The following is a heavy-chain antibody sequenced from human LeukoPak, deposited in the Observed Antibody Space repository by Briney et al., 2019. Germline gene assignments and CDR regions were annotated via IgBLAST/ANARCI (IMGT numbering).Heavy chain of an antibody. J-gene: IGHJ4*02. Sequence: KPSETLSLTCAISGGSINNYYWSWIRQPPGKGLEWIGYIYYSGTTNYSPSLNSRVNISLDTAKNQFSLKLSSVTAADTAVYYCAAQCSGGSCGDDYWGQGTLVTVSS. CDR1: GGSINNYY. CDR3: AAQCSGGSCGDDY. D-gene: IGHD2-15*01. V-gene: IGHV4-59*12. CDR2: IYYSGTT.